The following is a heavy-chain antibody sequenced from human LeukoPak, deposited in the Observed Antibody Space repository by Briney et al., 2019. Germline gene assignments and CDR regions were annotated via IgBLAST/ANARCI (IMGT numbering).Heavy chain of an antibody. Sequence: GGSLRLSCAASGFTFSSYAMSWVRQAPGKGLEWVSAISGSGGSTYYADSVKGRFTISRDNSKNTLYLQMNSLRAEDTAVYYCAKGRLWFGELFFSLFDYWGQGTPVTVSS. J-gene: IGHJ4*02. D-gene: IGHD3-10*01. V-gene: IGHV3-23*01. CDR1: GFTFSSYA. CDR3: AKGRLWFGELFFSLFDY. CDR2: ISGSGGST.